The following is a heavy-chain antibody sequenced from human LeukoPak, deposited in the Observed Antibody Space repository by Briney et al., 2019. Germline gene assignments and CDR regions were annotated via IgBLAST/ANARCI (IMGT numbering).Heavy chain of an antibody. CDR2: IKQDGSEK. J-gene: IGHJ4*02. V-gene: IGHV3-7*01. CDR1: GFTFSSSW. D-gene: IGHD3-22*01. CDR3: ARGGLHYYDSSDV. Sequence: PGGSLRLSCAASGFTFSSSWMSWVRQAPGKGLEWVANIKQDGSEKYYVDSVKGRFTISRDNAKNSLYLQMNSQRAEDTAVYYCARGGLHYYDSSDVWGQGTLVTVSS.